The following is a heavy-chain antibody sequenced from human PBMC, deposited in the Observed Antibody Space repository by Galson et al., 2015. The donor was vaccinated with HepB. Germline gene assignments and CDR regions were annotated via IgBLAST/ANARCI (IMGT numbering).Heavy chain of an antibody. D-gene: IGHD3-10*01. J-gene: IGHJ4*02. CDR1: GFTFSSFW. CDR2: INADGSEK. CDR3: ARQLWFGPGCYSDY. Sequence: SLRLSCAVSGFTFSSFWMTWVRQAPGQGLEWVANINADGSEKYYLDSVKGRFTVSRDNAKNSLYLQMNSLRAEDTAVYYCARQLWFGPGCYSDYWGQGTLVIVSS. V-gene: IGHV3-7*03.